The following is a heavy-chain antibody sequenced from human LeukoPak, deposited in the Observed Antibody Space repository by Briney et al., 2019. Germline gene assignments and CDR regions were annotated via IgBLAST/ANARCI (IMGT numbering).Heavy chain of an antibody. CDR1: GFTFSSYW. Sequence: GGALRLSCAASGFTFSSYWMHWVRQTPGRGLVWVSRISTDGSSTSYADSVKGRFTISRDNSKNTLYLQMNSLRAEDTAVYHCANGWSPDYWGRGTLVTVSS. V-gene: IGHV3-74*01. D-gene: IGHD2-15*01. J-gene: IGHJ4*02. CDR2: ISTDGSST. CDR3: ANGWSPDY.